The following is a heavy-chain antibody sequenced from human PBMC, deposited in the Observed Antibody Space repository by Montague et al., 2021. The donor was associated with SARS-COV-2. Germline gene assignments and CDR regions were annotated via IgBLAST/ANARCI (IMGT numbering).Heavy chain of an antibody. Sequence: SETLSLTCAVSSGSFRGYYWSWIRQPPGKGLEWIGEINHSGSTTYNPSLESRVSISVDTSNKQFSLKVTSVTAADTAVAYCGRLGVITLCRGISKADFSNYGMDVWGQGTTVTVSS. CDR3: GRLGVITLCRGISKADFSNYGMDV. CDR1: SGSFRGYY. D-gene: IGHD3-10*02. J-gene: IGHJ6*02. V-gene: IGHV4-34*01. CDR2: INHSGST.